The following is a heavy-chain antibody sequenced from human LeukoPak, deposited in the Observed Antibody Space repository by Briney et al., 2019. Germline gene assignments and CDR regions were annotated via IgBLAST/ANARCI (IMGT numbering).Heavy chain of an antibody. Sequence: SETLPLTCAVYGGSLSGYYWSWIRQPPGKGLEWIGEINHSGSTNYNPSLKSRVAISVDTSKNQFSLQLSSMTAADTALYYCARGWQGYYDSSGYYLLDYWGQGTLVTVSS. CDR3: ARGWQGYYDSSGYYLLDY. D-gene: IGHD3-22*01. J-gene: IGHJ4*02. CDR2: INHSGST. V-gene: IGHV4-34*01. CDR1: GGSLSGYY.